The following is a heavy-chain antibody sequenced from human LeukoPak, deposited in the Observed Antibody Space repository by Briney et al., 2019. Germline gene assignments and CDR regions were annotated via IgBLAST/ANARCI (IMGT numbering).Heavy chain of an antibody. J-gene: IGHJ4*02. D-gene: IGHD3-16*01. CDR3: ARGQVGGQDY. Sequence: PSETLSLTCTVSGGSISSSSYYWGWIRQPPGKGLEWIGSIYYSGSTYYNPSLKSRVTISVDTSKNQFSLKLSSVTAADTAVYYCARGQVGGQDYWGQGTLVTVSS. CDR2: IYYSGST. CDR1: GGSISSSSYY. V-gene: IGHV4-39*01.